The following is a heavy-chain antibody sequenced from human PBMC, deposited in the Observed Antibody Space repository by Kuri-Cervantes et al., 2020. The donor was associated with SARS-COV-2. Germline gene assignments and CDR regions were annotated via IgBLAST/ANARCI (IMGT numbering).Heavy chain of an antibody. Sequence: GESLKISCAASGFTFSSYSMNWVRQAPGKGLEWVSSISSSSSYIYYADSVKGRFTISRDNAKNSLYLQMNSLRVEDTAVYYCARAIGYYYYYGMDVWGQGTTVTVSS. J-gene: IGHJ6*02. V-gene: IGHV3-21*04. D-gene: IGHD2/OR15-2a*01. CDR2: ISSSSSYI. CDR3: ARAIGYYYYYGMDV. CDR1: GFTFSSYS.